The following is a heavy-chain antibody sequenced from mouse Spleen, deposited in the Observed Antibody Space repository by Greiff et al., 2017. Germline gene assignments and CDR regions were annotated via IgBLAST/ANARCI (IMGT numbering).Heavy chain of an antibody. CDR2: ISSGGGDT. J-gene: IGHJ2*01. Sequence: EVKLMESGGGLVKRGGSLKLSCAASGFTFSSYAMSWVRQTPEKRLEWVATISSGGGDTYYPDSVKGRFTISRDNAKNTLYLQMSSLKSEDTAMYYCARQDPYYFDYWGQGTTLTVSS. V-gene: IGHV5-9-3*01. CDR1: GFTFSSYA. CDR3: ARQDPYYFDY.